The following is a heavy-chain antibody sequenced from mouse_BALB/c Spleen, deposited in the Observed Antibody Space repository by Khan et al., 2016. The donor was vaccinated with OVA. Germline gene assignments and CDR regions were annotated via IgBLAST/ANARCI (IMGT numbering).Heavy chain of an antibody. CDR1: GYIFTSYW. J-gene: IGHJ2*01. V-gene: IGHV1S132*01. D-gene: IGHD3-2*02. CDR2: IYPGTDNT. Sequence: QVQLQQSGAELVRPGASVKLSCKTSGYIFTSYWIHWVKQRSGQGLEWIARIYPGTDNTYYNENLKDKATLTAAKSSSTAYMQLSSLKSEDSAVYVCAREEALYYFDYWGQGTTLTVSS. CDR3: AREEALYYFDY.